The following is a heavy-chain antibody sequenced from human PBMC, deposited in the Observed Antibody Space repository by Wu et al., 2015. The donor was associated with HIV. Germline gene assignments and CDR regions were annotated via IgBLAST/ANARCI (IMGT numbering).Heavy chain of an antibody. CDR3: ARSHKWLQLRYSGNFDY. D-gene: IGHD5-24*01. CDR1: GYNFIDYY. V-gene: IGHV1-2*02. Sequence: QVQLVQSGADVKKPGASMKVSCKASGYNFIDYYIYWVRQAPGQGLEWMGWINPKNGGTDYARGFQGRLTMTRDMSSTTVYVELKRLTSEDTAMYFCARSHKWLQLRYSGNFDYWGQGT. J-gene: IGHJ4*02. CDR2: INPKNGGT.